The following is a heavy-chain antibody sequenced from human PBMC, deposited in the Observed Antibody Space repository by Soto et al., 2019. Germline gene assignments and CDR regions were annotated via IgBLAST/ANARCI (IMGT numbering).Heavy chain of an antibody. CDR3: ARESIAVAGTFDY. D-gene: IGHD6-19*01. Sequence: PSETLSLTCTVSGGCISSGGYYWSWIRQHPGKGLEWIGYIYYSGSTYYNPSLKSRVTISVDTSKNQFSLKLSSVTAADTAVYYCARESIAVAGTFDYWGQGTLVTVSS. V-gene: IGHV4-31*03. CDR2: IYYSGST. J-gene: IGHJ4*02. CDR1: GGCISSGGYY.